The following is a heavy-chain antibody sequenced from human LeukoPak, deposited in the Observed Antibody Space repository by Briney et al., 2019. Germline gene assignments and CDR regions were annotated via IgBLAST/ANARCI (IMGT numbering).Heavy chain of an antibody. CDR3: ARISGDFGHLGDP. V-gene: IGHV7-4-1*02. Sequence: GASVQVSCKASGYTFTKYAMNWVRQASGHGLEWMGLINTKTGNPTYAQGLTGRFVFSLDTSVSTAYLQINNLRVEDTAVYYCARISGDFGHLGDPWGQGTLVTVSS. J-gene: IGHJ5*02. CDR1: GYTFTKYA. CDR2: INTKTGNP. D-gene: IGHD3-16*01.